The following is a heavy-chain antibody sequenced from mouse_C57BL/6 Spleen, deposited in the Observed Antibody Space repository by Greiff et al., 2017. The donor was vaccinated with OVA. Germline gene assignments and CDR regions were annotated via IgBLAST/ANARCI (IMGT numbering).Heavy chain of an antibody. Sequence: EVQRVESVAELVRPGASVKLSCTASGFNIKNTYMHWVKQRPEQGLEWIGRIDPANGNTKYAPKFQGKATITADTSSNTAYLQLSSLTSEDTAIYYCARTTTVPSYWYFDVWGTGTTVTVSS. J-gene: IGHJ1*03. CDR1: GFNIKNTY. D-gene: IGHD1-1*01. CDR2: IDPANGNT. CDR3: ARTTTVPSYWYFDV. V-gene: IGHV14-3*01.